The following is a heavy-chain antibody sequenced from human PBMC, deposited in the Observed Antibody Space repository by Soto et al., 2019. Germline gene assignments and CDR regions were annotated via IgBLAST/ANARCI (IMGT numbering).Heavy chain of an antibody. Sequence: QVQLVQSGAEVKKPGASVKVSCKASGYTFTSYYMHWVRQAPGQGLEWMGIINPSGGSTSYAQKFQGRVTMTRDTSTSTVYMELSSLRSEDTAVYYCARDLMDMTTVTTNWFDPWGQGTLVTVSS. V-gene: IGHV1-46*03. CDR1: GYTFTSYY. D-gene: IGHD4-17*01. CDR3: ARDLMDMTTVTTNWFDP. CDR2: INPSGGST. J-gene: IGHJ5*02.